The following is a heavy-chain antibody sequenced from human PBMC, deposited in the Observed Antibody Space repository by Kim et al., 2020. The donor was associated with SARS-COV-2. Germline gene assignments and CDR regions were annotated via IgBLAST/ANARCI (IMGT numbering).Heavy chain of an antibody. CDR3: AKDKLYGDYKRGGWFDP. Sequence: GGSLRLSCAASGFTFSSYGMHWVRQAPGKGLEWVAVISYDGSNKYYADSVKGRFTISRDNSKNTLYLQMNSLRAEDTAVYYCAKDKLYGDYKRGGWFDPWGQGTLVTVSS. V-gene: IGHV3-30*18. CDR2: ISYDGSNK. D-gene: IGHD4-17*01. J-gene: IGHJ5*02. CDR1: GFTFSSYG.